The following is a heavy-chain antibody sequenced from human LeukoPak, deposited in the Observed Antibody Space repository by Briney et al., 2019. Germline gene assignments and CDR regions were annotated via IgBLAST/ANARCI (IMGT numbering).Heavy chain of an antibody. CDR1: GFTFSTFA. J-gene: IGHJ4*02. CDR3: ATYRQVLLPFES. CDR2: IFPGGGEI. Sequence: GGSLRLSCAASGFTFSTFAMIWVRQPPGKELEWVSSIFPGGGEIHYADSVRGRFTISRDNSKSTLSLQMNNLRAEDTAIYYCATYRQVLLPFESWGQGTLVTVSS. D-gene: IGHD2-8*02. V-gene: IGHV3-23*01.